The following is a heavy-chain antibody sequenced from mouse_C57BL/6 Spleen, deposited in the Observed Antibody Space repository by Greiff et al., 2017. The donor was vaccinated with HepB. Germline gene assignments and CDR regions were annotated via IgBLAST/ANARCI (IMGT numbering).Heavy chain of an antibody. Sequence: VQLQQSGPELVKPGASVKISCKASGYAFSSSWMNWVKQRPGKGLEWIGRIYPGDGDTNYNGKFKGKATLTADKSSSTAYMQLSSLTSEDSAVYFCARGGYYGSSPHWYFDVWGTGTTVTVSS. CDR2: IYPGDGDT. D-gene: IGHD1-1*01. V-gene: IGHV1-82*01. CDR1: GYAFSSSW. CDR3: ARGGYYGSSPHWYFDV. J-gene: IGHJ1*03.